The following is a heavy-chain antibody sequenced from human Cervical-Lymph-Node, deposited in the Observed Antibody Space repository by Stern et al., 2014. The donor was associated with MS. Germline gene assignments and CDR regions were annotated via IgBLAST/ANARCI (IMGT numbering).Heavy chain of an antibody. D-gene: IGHD5-12*01. J-gene: IGHJ6*02. CDR1: GDSLSNYG. CDR3: ARDSDYENSYAMDV. Sequence: VQLVESGAEVKKPGSSVKVYCKASGDSLSNYGFSWVRQAPGQGLEWLGGLIPLFGPANYAQKFQGRVTLTADNSTSTVYMELSSLTSEDTAVYFCARDSDYENSYAMDVWGQGTTVTVSS. CDR2: LIPLFGPA. V-gene: IGHV1-69*06.